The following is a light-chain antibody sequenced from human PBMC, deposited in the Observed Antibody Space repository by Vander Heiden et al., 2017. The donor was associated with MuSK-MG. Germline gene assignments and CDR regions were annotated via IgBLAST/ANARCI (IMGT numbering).Light chain of an antibody. CDR1: SSNIGEGYD. CDR2: GNA. J-gene: IGLJ2*01. V-gene: IGLV1-40*01. CDR3: QSYDSSLSGSGV. Sequence: VLTPPPSLSGPPAQSLTTSCTGSSSNIGEGYDVHWYEQLPGTAPKLLIYGNANRPSGVPDRFSGSKSGTSASLAITGLRAEDEADYYCQSYDSSLSGSGVFGGGTKLTVL.